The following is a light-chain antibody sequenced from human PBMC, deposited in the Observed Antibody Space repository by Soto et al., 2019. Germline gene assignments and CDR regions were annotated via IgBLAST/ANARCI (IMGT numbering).Light chain of an antibody. Sequence: EIVMTQSPATLSVSPGERVTLSCRASQSVSSDIAWYQQRPGQAPRLLIYGASTGATDIPVRFSGSGSGTEFTLTISSLQSEDFAVYYCQQYNDWPITFGQGTRLEIK. CDR1: QSVSSD. V-gene: IGKV3-15*01. CDR2: GAS. CDR3: QQYNDWPIT. J-gene: IGKJ5*01.